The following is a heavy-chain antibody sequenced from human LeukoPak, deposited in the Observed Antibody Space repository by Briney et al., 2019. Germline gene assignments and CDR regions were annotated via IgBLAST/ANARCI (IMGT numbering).Heavy chain of an antibody. CDR1: GGTFSSYA. J-gene: IGHJ4*02. V-gene: IGHV1-69*04. Sequence: ASVKVSCKASGGTFSSYAISWVRQAPGQGLEWMGRIFPILGIANYAQKFQGRVTITADKSTSTAYMELSSLRSEDTAVYYCATIFNPHYFDYWGQGTLVTVSS. CDR3: ATIFNPHYFDY. CDR2: IFPILGIA.